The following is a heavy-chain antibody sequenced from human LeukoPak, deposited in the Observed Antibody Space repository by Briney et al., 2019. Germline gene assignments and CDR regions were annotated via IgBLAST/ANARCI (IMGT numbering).Heavy chain of an antibody. D-gene: IGHD2-21*02. CDR2: ISPTSTYI. CDR1: GFTFSSHS. J-gene: IGHJ4*02. CDR3: ARKAGCGGDCHLQSAYYLDY. Sequence: GGSLRLSCAGSGFTFSSHSMYWVRQAPGKGLEWVSSISPTSTYIYYADSVKGRFTISRDNAKNSLYLQMNSLRAEDTAVYYCARKAGCGGDCHLQSAYYLDYWGQGTLVTLSS. V-gene: IGHV3-21*04.